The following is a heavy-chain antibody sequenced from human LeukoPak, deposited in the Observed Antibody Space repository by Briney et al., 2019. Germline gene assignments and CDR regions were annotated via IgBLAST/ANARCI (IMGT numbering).Heavy chain of an antibody. V-gene: IGHV3-7*01. J-gene: IGHJ4*02. Sequence: GGSLRLSCVASGFTFSTSWMSWVRQAPGKGLEWVANINEDGSEKYYVDSVKGRFTISRDNAKNSLYLQMNSLRAEDTAVYYCAKDAAVGSSGYYYVPPLYYFHYWGQGTLVTVSS. CDR2: INEDGSEK. CDR1: GFTFSTSW. D-gene: IGHD3-22*01. CDR3: AKDAAVGSSGYYYVPPLYYFHY.